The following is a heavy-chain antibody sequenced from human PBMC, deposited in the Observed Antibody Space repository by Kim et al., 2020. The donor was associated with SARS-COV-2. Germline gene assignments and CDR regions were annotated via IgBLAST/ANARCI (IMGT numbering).Heavy chain of an antibody. J-gene: IGHJ4*02. CDR2: ITSTSSYT. CDR1: GFTFSDYY. V-gene: IGHV3-11*06. CDR3: ARGGASSASFNFDY. D-gene: IGHD6-6*01. Sequence: GGSLRLSCAASGFTFSDYYMSWIRQAPGKGLEWVSYITSTSSYTNYADSVKGRFTISRDNAKNSLYLQMNSLRAEDTAVYYCARGGASSASFNFDYWGQGTLVTVSS.